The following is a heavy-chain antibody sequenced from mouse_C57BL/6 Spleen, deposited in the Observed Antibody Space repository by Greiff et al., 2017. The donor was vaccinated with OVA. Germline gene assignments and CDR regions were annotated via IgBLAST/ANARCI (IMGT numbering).Heavy chain of an antibody. J-gene: IGHJ3*01. Sequence: VKLQQPGAELVKPGASVKLSCKASGYTFTSYWMHWVKQRPGQGLEWIGMIHPNSGSTNYNEKFKSKATLTVDKSSSTAYMQLSSLTSEDSAVYYCARWRLPFAYWGQGTLVTVSA. CDR3: ARWRLPFAY. V-gene: IGHV1-64*01. CDR1: GYTFTSYW. D-gene: IGHD3-2*02. CDR2: IHPNSGST.